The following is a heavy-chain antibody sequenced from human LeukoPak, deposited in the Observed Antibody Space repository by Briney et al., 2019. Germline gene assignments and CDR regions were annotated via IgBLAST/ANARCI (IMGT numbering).Heavy chain of an antibody. CDR3: ARVSRGGITASWFDP. V-gene: IGHV3-49*03. J-gene: IGHJ5*02. CDR1: GFTFGDYG. CDR2: IRSNTYGGST. Sequence: GGSLRLSCEGSGFTFGDYGVGWFRQAPGKGLQWVTPIRSNTYGGSTEYVPSVKGRFTISRDDSNSIAYLQMNSLKAEDTAIYYCARVSRGGITASWFDPWGQGTLVTVSS. D-gene: IGHD6-13*01.